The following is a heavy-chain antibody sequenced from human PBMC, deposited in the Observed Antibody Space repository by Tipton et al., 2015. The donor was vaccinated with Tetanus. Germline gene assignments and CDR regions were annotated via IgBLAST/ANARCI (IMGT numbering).Heavy chain of an antibody. CDR3: ARHQSGSFTPVAC. CDR1: GGSIRGGTFY. V-gene: IGHV4-39*01. J-gene: IGHJ4*02. Sequence: TLSLTCTVSGGSIRGGTFYWGWIRQPPGKGLEWIGSIYESGDTYYILSLKSRVTISVDTSKNQLSLSLNSMAAADAGVYYCARHQSGSFTPVACWGPGNLVTVSS. CDR2: IYESGDT. D-gene: IGHD3-3*01.